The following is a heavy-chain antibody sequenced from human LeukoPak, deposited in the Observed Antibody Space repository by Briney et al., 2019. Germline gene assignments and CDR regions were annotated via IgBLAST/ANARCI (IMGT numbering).Heavy chain of an antibody. V-gene: IGHV4-59*08. Sequence: KPSETLSLTCTVSGRSLSSDYGSSIRQPPGKGLECIGYMYYSWSTNYNPSLKSRVTISVDTSKNQFSLKLSSVTAADTAVYYCARHSNYGSGSYYRYWFDPWGQGTLVTVSS. CDR2: MYYSWST. CDR3: ARHSNYGSGSYYRYWFDP. CDR1: GRSLSSDY. J-gene: IGHJ5*02. D-gene: IGHD3-10*01.